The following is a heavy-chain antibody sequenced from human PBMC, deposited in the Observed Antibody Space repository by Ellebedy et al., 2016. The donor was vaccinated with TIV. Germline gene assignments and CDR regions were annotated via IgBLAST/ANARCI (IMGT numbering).Heavy chain of an antibody. CDR1: GFTFSNYA. D-gene: IGHD3-22*01. V-gene: IGHV3-23*01. CDR3: AKDLNDPYYFDSSGYYVSGGSDY. CDR2: ISGSGDTT. J-gene: IGHJ4*02. Sequence: GESLKISCAASGFTFSNYAMSWVRQAPGKGLQWVSDISGSGDTTYYADSVKGRFTISRDNSKNTLYLQMNSLRAEDTAVYYCAKDLNDPYYFDSSGYYVSGGSDYWGQGTLVTVSS.